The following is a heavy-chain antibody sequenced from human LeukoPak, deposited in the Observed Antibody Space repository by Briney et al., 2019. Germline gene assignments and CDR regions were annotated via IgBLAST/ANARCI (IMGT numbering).Heavy chain of an antibody. D-gene: IGHD2-2*01. CDR1: GGSFSGYY. Sequence: SETLSLTCAVYGGSFSGYYWSWIRQPPGKGLEWIGEINHSGSTNYNPSLKGRVTISVDTSKNQFSLKLSSVTAADTAVYYCARGGIVVVGYYFDYWGQGTLVTVSS. J-gene: IGHJ4*02. V-gene: IGHV4-34*01. CDR2: INHSGST. CDR3: ARGGIVVVGYYFDY.